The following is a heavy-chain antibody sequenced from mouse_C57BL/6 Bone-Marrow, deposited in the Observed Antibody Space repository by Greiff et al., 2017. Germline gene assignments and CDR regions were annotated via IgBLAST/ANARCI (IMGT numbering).Heavy chain of an antibody. V-gene: IGHV1-80*01. D-gene: IGHD1-1*01. J-gene: IGHJ3*01. CDR1: GYAFSSYW. CDR3: AIRGPITTEGAD. Sequence: VQLQQPGAELVKPGASVKISCKASGYAFSSYWMNWVKQRPGKGLEWIGQIYPGDGDTNYNGKFKGKATLTADKSSSPAYMQLSRLTSEDSAVYFCAIRGPITTEGADWGAGTLVTVS. CDR2: IYPGDGDT.